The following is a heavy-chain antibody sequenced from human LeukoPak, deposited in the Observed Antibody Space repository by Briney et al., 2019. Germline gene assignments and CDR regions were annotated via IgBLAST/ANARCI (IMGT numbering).Heavy chain of an antibody. D-gene: IGHD4-17*01. J-gene: IGHJ5*02. CDR1: GFTFSSYW. CDR2: IKQDGSEK. Sequence: GGSLRLSCAASGFTFSSYWTNWVRQAPGKGLEWVANIKQDGSEKYYVDSVKGRFTISRDNAKNSLYLQMNSLRAEDTAVYYCAGSGSYGAPSGWFDPWGQGTLVTVSS. CDR3: AGSGSYGAPSGWFDP. V-gene: IGHV3-7*01.